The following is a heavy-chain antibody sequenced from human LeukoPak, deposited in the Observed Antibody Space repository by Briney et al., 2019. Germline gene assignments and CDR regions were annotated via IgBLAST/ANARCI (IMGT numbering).Heavy chain of an antibody. V-gene: IGHV1-8*03. J-gene: IGHJ4*02. CDR1: GYTFTSYD. CDR3: ARGVAYDSSGVGDY. Sequence: VASGKVSCKASGYTFTSYDISWVRQATGQGLEWMGWMNPNSGNTGYAQKFQGRVTITRNTSISTAYKELSSLRSEDTAVYYCARGVAYDSSGVGDYWGQGTLVTVSS. CDR2: MNPNSGNT. D-gene: IGHD3-22*01.